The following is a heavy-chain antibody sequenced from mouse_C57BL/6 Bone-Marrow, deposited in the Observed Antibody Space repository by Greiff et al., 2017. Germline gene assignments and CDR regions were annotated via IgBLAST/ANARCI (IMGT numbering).Heavy chain of an antibody. CDR2: ISNGGGST. D-gene: IGHD4-1*01. Sequence: EVQLVESGGGLVQPGGSLKLSCAASGFTFSDYYMYWVRQTPEKRLEWVAYISNGGGSTYYPDTVKGRFTITRDNAKNTLYLQMSRLKSEDTAMYYCARRLTGTSAMDYWGQGTSVTVSS. V-gene: IGHV5-12*01. J-gene: IGHJ4*01. CDR3: ARRLTGTSAMDY. CDR1: GFTFSDYY.